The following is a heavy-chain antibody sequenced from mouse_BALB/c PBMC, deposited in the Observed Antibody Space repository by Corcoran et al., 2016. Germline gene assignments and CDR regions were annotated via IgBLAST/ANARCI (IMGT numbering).Heavy chain of an antibody. Sequence: EVQLQQSGPELVKPGASVKMSCKASGYTFTSYVMHWMKQKPGQGLDWIGYVHPYNDGTKYNEKFKGKATLTSDKSSSTAYMELSSLTSEDSAVYYCAREGECYCWFAYWGQGTLITVSA. D-gene: IGHD2-12*01. CDR2: VHPYNDGT. J-gene: IGHJ3*01. V-gene: IGHV1S136*01. CDR3: AREGECYCWFAY. CDR1: GYTFTSYV.